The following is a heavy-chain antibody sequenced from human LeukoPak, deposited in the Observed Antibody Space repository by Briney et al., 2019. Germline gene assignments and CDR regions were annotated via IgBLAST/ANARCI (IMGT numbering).Heavy chain of an antibody. J-gene: IGHJ4*02. CDR3: ARAIVYYDFWSGPLNFDY. CDR1: GFTFSDYY. D-gene: IGHD3-3*01. CDR2: ISSSGSTI. Sequence: PGGSLRLSCAAPGFTFSDYYMRWIRQAPGEGLEWVSYISSSGSTIYYADSVKGRFTISRDNAKNSLYLQMNSLRAEDTAVYYCARAIVYYDFWSGPLNFDYWGQGTLVTVSS. V-gene: IGHV3-11*04.